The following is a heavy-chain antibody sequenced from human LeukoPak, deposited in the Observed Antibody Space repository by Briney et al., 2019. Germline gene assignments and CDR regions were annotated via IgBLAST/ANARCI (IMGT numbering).Heavy chain of an antibody. Sequence: GGSLRLSCAASGFTFSSYAMSWVRQAPGKGLEWVSAISGSGGSTYYADSVKGRFTISRDNSKNTLYLQMNSLRAEGTAVYYCAKFNGSGRGPYFDYWGQGTLVTVSS. CDR3: AKFNGSGRGPYFDY. V-gene: IGHV3-23*01. D-gene: IGHD3-10*01. J-gene: IGHJ4*02. CDR2: ISGSGGST. CDR1: GFTFSSYA.